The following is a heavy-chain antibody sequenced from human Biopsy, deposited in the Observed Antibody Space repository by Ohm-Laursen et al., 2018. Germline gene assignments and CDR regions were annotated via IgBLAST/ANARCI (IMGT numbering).Heavy chain of an antibody. Sequence: ASVKVSCKVSGYTFTNYNVNWVRQATGQGLEWMGWMNPNSGNTGYAQKFQGRVTMTRNTSISTAYMELSSLTSVDTAVYYCARDFNYDGGGSFNFDYWGQGTLVTVSS. V-gene: IGHV1-8*01. J-gene: IGHJ4*02. CDR1: GYTFTNYN. CDR3: ARDFNYDGGGSFNFDY. CDR2: MNPNSGNT. D-gene: IGHD3-22*01.